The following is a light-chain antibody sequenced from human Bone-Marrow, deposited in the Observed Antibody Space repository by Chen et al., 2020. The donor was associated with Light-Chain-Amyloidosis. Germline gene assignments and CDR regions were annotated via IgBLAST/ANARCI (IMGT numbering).Light chain of an antibody. CDR3: QSADSSGTYDVI. Sequence: SYELTQPPSVSVSPGQTARITCSGDDLPTKYAYWYQQKPGQAPVLVIHRDTERPSGISERFSGSNSGTTATLTISGGQAEDEADYHCQSADSSGTYDVIFGGGTKLTVL. CDR2: RDT. J-gene: IGLJ2*01. CDR1: DLPTKY. V-gene: IGLV3-25*03.